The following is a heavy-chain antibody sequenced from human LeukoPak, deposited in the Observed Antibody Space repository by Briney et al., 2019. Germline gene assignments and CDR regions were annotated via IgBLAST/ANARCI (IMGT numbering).Heavy chain of an antibody. CDR1: GFTFSSYG. CDR3: ARDLYYDSSGPLDY. Sequence: EPGGSLRLSCAASGFTFSSYGMQWVRQAPGKGLEWVAVISHDGTVQHYADSVKGRFTISRDNSKNTLYLQMNSLRAEDTAVYYCARDLYYDSSGPLDYWGQGTLVTVSS. V-gene: IGHV3-30*03. J-gene: IGHJ4*02. CDR2: ISHDGTVQ. D-gene: IGHD3-22*01.